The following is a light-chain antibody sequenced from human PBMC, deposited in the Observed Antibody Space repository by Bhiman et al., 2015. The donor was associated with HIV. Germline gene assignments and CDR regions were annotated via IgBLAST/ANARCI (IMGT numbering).Light chain of an antibody. CDR2: YDS. J-gene: IGLJ1*01. V-gene: IGLV3-21*02. CDR1: TLPKKY. Sequence: SYELTQPPSVSVSPGQTARITCSGDTLPKKYAYWYQQKPGQAPVLVIYYDSDRPSGIPERFSGSNSGNTATLTISRVEAGDEADYYCQLWDNSSDHPLVFGTGTKVTVL. CDR3: QLWDNSSDHPLV.